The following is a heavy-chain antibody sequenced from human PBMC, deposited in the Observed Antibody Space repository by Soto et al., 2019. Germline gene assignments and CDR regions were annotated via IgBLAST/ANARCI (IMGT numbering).Heavy chain of an antibody. CDR2: IWHDGGNK. Sequence: LRLSCAASGCTFSSYGTHWVRQAPGKGLEWVAFIWHDGGNKFYAESVKGRFTISRDNSKNTLYLQMTSLSAEDTAMYYCARDGDVNTGFGKDYWGQGTLVTVSS. J-gene: IGHJ4*02. D-gene: IGHD3-16*01. CDR1: GCTFSSYG. CDR3: ARDGDVNTGFGKDY. V-gene: IGHV3-33*01.